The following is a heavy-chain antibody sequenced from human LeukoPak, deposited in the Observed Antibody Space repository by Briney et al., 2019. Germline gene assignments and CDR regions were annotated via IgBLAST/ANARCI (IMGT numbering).Heavy chain of an antibody. J-gene: IGHJ3*01. CDR2: INPNSGGI. Sequence: GASVKVSCKASGYKFTDYYIYWVRQAPGQGLEWMGWINPNSGGITYAQTFRGRVAMTSDTLISEAYMELHSLKSDDTAVYYCAKAGKKEVGIDAFYVWGQGTVVTVSS. V-gene: IGHV1-2*02. CDR1: GYKFTDYY. D-gene: IGHD1-26*01. CDR3: AKAGKKEVGIDAFYV.